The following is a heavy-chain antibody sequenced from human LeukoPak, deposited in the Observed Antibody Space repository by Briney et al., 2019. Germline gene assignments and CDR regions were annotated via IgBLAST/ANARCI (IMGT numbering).Heavy chain of an antibody. V-gene: IGHV3-30*02. Sequence: GGSLRLSCAASGFTFSSYGMHWVRQAPGKGLEWVAFIRYDGRNKYYADSVKGRFTISRDNSKNTLYLQMNSLRAEDTAVYYCAKDEGITIFDGDYYYMDVWGKGTTVTVSS. J-gene: IGHJ6*03. CDR1: GFTFSSYG. CDR2: IRYDGRNK. D-gene: IGHD3-3*01. CDR3: AKDEGITIFDGDYYYMDV.